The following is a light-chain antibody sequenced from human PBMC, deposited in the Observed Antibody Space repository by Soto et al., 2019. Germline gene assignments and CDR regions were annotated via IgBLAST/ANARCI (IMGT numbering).Light chain of an antibody. CDR3: QQYHISPPDT. V-gene: IGKV3-15*01. CDR2: GAS. J-gene: IGKJ2*01. Sequence: EIVMTQSPATRSVSPGERATLSCRASQSVRSNLAWYQQKPGQAPRLLIYGASTRATGIPARFSGSGSGTDFTLTISSLQSEDPAVYYCQQYHISPPDTFGQGTKLEIK. CDR1: QSVRSN.